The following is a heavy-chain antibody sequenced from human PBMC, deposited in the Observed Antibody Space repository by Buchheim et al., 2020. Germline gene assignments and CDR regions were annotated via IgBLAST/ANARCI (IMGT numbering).Heavy chain of an antibody. V-gene: IGHV5-51*01. CDR1: GYSFTSYW. CDR2: IYPGDSDT. CDR3: ARHVGRGSYFPIYYYYYYMDV. J-gene: IGHJ6*03. Sequence: EVQLVQSGAEVKKPGESLKISCKGSGYSFTSYWIGWVRQMPGKGLEWMGIIYPGDSDTRYSPSFQGQVTISADKSISPAYLQSSSLKASNTAMYYCARHVGRGSYFPIYYYYYYMDVWGKGTT. D-gene: IGHD1-26*01.